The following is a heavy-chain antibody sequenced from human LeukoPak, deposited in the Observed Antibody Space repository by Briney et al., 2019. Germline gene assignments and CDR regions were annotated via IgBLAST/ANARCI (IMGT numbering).Heavy chain of an antibody. Sequence: ASVKVSCKASGYTFTGYYLHWVRQAPGQGLEWMGWINPDSGDTNYLQKFQGRVTMTRDTSISTAYMELSRLRSDDTAVYYCTRDLLGGSGTFDPWGQGTLVTVSS. V-gene: IGHV1-2*02. D-gene: IGHD3-10*01. CDR2: INPDSGDT. J-gene: IGHJ5*02. CDR1: GYTFTGYY. CDR3: TRDLLGGSGTFDP.